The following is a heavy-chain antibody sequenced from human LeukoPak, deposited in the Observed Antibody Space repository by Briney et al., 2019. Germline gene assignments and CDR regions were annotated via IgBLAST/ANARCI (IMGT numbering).Heavy chain of an antibody. V-gene: IGHV1-46*01. J-gene: IGHJ5*02. CDR3: ARDSSGWYLGTYNWFDP. CDR2: INPSGGST. CDR1: GYTFTSYY. D-gene: IGHD6-19*01. Sequence: ASVTVSCKASGYTFTSYYMHWVRQAPGQGLEWMGIINPSGGSTSYAQKFQGRVTMTRDTSTSTVYMELSSLRSEDTAVYYCARDSSGWYLGTYNWFDPWGQGTLVTVSS.